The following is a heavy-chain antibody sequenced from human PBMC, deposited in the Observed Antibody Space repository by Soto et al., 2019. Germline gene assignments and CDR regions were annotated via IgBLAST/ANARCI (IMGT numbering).Heavy chain of an antibody. Sequence: GGSLRLSCAASGFTFSAHGMHWVRQAPGKGLEWVAVISYDGSNKYYADSVKGRFAISRDNSKNTLYLQMDSLRAEDTAVYYCEKGTRYSYSHASFDYWGQGALVTVS. D-gene: IGHD5-18*01. CDR1: GFTFSAHG. CDR2: ISYDGSNK. J-gene: IGHJ4*02. V-gene: IGHV3-30*18. CDR3: EKGTRYSYSHASFDY.